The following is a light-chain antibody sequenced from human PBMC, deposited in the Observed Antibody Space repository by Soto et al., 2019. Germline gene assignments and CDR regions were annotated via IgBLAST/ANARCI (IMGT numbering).Light chain of an antibody. J-gene: IGKJ4*01. CDR1: RGIGNY. V-gene: IGKV1-27*01. CDR2: AAS. Sequence: DIQMTQSPSSLSASVGDRVTITCRASRGIGNYLAWYQQKPGKGPNLLIYAASALQSGVSSRFSGSGSGTDFTLTISSLQPGDVATSYCQKYDDAPLSFGGGTKVEI. CDR3: QKYDDAPLS.